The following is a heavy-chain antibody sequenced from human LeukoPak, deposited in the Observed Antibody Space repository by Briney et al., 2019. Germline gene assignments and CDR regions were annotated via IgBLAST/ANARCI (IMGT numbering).Heavy chain of an antibody. J-gene: IGHJ4*02. V-gene: IGHV3-30*04. CDR2: ISYDGSHK. CDR1: GFTFSNSA. CDR3: AIEYYDILTGYLGDFDY. D-gene: IGHD3-9*01. Sequence: GRSLTLSCAASGFTFSNSAMPWVRQAPGKGLEWVAIISYDGSHKFYADSVKGRFTISRDTAKNTLYLQMNSLRAQDMAVYYCAIEYYDILTGYLGDFDYRGQGTLVTVSS.